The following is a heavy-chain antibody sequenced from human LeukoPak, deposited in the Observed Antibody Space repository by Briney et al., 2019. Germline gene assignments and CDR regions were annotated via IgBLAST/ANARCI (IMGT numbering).Heavy chain of an antibody. CDR1: GGSISSGGYY. CDR2: IYYSGST. Sequence: SETLSLTCTVSGGSISSGGYYWSWIRQHPGKGLEWIGYIYYSGSTYYNPSLKSRVTISVDTSKNQFSLKLSSVTAADTAVYYCARDAKEPTKYCSSTSCYRGVYYFDYWGQGTLVTASS. V-gene: IGHV4-31*03. CDR3: ARDAKEPTKYCSSTSCYRGVYYFDY. D-gene: IGHD2-2*01. J-gene: IGHJ4*02.